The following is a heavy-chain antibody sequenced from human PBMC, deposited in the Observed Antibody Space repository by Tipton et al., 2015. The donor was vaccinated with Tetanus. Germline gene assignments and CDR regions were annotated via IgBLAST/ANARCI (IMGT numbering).Heavy chain of an antibody. Sequence: SLRLSCAASGFSFSTSWMSWLRQAPGKGLEWVANIKDDGSETYYVDPVKGRFTISRDNARNSLYLQINSLRVEDTAVYFCARRSLTNYGLDVWGQGTPVTVSS. J-gene: IGHJ6*02. CDR3: ARRSLTNYGLDV. D-gene: IGHD1-1*01. CDR1: GFSFSTSW. CDR2: IKDDGSET. V-gene: IGHV3-7*01.